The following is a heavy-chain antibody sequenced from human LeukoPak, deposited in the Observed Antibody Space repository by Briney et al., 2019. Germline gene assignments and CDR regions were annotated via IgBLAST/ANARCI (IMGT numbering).Heavy chain of an antibody. D-gene: IGHD4-17*01. V-gene: IGHV3-23*01. CDR1: GFTFSSYA. J-gene: IGHJ4*02. CDR3: ANRGNTVTTLDY. Sequence: PGGSLRLSCAASGFTFSSYAMSWVRQAPGKGLEWVSSISPSGGTIYYADSVKGRFTVSRDNSKNTLYLQMNSLRAEDTAVYYCANRGNTVTTLDYWGQGTLVTVSS. CDR2: ISPSGGTI.